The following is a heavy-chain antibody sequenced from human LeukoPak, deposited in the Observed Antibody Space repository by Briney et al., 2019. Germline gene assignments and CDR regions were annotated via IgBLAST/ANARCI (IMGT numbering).Heavy chain of an antibody. CDR2: SYYSGST. CDR1: GGSIRNSSFF. J-gene: IGHJ4*02. CDR3: ATEDVVVPTAAQSPIDF. V-gene: IGHV4-39*02. D-gene: IGHD2-2*01. Sequence: SETLSLTCTVSGGSIRNSSFFWGWVRQSPGKGLEWIASSYYSGSTYYNPSLKSRVTITLDTSKNQFSLTLNSVTAADTAVYYCATEDVVVPTAAQSPIDFWGQGKLVTVSS.